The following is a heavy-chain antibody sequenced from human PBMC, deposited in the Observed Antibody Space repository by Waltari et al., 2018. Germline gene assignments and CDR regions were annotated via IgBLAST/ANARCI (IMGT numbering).Heavy chain of an antibody. CDR2: ISYDGSNK. Sequence: QVQLVESGGGVVQPGRSLRLSCAASGFTFSSYAMHWVRQAPGKGLEWVAVISYDGSNKYYADSVKGRFTISRDNSKNTLYLQMNSLRAEDTAVYYCAKGVWFRESRVDYWGQGTLVTVSS. J-gene: IGHJ4*02. D-gene: IGHD3-10*01. CDR1: GFTFSSYA. V-gene: IGHV3-30-3*01. CDR3: AKGVWFRESRVDY.